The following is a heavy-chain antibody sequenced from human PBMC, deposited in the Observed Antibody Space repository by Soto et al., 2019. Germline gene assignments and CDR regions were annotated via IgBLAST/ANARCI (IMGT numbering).Heavy chain of an antibody. D-gene: IGHD6-19*01. J-gene: IGHJ5*02. CDR1: GGSVSSYQ. Sequence: SETPSLTCTVSGGSVSSYQRSWIRQPPGKGLGWIGYIYYSGSTNYNPSLKSRVTISVDTSKNQFSLKLSSVTAADTAVYYCARAEVAVAGGIYWFDPWGQGTLVTVSS. CDR3: ARAEVAVAGGIYWFDP. V-gene: IGHV4-59*02. CDR2: IYYSGST.